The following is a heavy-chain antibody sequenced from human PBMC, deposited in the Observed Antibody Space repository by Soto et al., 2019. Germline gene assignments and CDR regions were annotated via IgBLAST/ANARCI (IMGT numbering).Heavy chain of an antibody. CDR1: GFTFTRHS. V-gene: IGHV3-21*06. CDR3: ARESEDLTSNFDY. Sequence: PGGSLRLSCAASGFTFTRHSMNWVRQAPGKGLEWVSSISSTTNYIYYGDSMKGRFTIPRDNAKNSLYLEMSSLRAEDTAVYYCARESEDLTSNFDYWGQGTLVTVSS. J-gene: IGHJ4*02. CDR2: ISSTTNYI.